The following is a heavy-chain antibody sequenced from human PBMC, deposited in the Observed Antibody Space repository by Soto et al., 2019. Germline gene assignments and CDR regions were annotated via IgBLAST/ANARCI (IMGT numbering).Heavy chain of an antibody. Sequence: GGSLRLSCAASGFTFSSYAMSWVRQAPGKGLEWVSAISGSGGSTYYADSVKGRFTISRDNSKNTLYLQMNSLRAGDTAVYYCAKEGAPGIFGVGNWFDPWGQGTLVTVSS. V-gene: IGHV3-23*01. CDR1: GFTFSSYA. D-gene: IGHD3-3*01. J-gene: IGHJ5*02. CDR2: ISGSGGST. CDR3: AKEGAPGIFGVGNWFDP.